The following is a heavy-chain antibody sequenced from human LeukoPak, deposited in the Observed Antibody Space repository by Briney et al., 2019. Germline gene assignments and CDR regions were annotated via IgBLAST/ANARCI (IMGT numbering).Heavy chain of an antibody. CDR2: IIPIFGKA. Sequence: SVKVSCKASGGTFSSYAISWVRQAPGQGLEWMGGIIPIFGKANYAQKFQGRVTITADESRSTAYMELRSLRSEDTAVYYCGRVYETAFYYWGQGTLVTVSS. D-gene: IGHD3-16*01. CDR1: GGTFSSYA. CDR3: GRVYETAFYY. J-gene: IGHJ4*02. V-gene: IGHV1-69*01.